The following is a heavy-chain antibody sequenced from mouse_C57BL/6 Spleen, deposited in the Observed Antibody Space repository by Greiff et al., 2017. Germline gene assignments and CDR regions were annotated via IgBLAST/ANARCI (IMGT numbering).Heavy chain of an antibody. CDR3: ARPDYYGSRDWYFDV. J-gene: IGHJ1*03. D-gene: IGHD1-1*01. CDR1: GYTFTSYW. CDR2: IHPNSGST. V-gene: IGHV1-64*01. Sequence: VQLQQPGAELVKPGASVKLSCKASGYTFTSYWMHWVKQRPGQGLEWIGMIHPNSGSTNYNEKLKSKATLAVDKSSSTAYMQLSSLTSEDSAFYYCARPDYYGSRDWYFDVWGTGTTVTVSS.